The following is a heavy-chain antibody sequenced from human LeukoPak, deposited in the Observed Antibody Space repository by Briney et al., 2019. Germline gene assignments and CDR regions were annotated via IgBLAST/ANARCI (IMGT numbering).Heavy chain of an antibody. J-gene: IGHJ3*02. Sequence: GGSLRLSCAASGFTFSNYWMSWVRQAPGKGLEWVANIEKVGAEKNYVDSVKGRFTISRDNAKNSLYLEMDSLRPDDTAVYYCARSRTYSGVVIMGAFDIWGQGTMVTVSS. V-gene: IGHV3-7*01. D-gene: IGHD3-3*01. CDR2: IEKVGAEK. CDR3: ARSRTYSGVVIMGAFDI. CDR1: GFTFSNYW.